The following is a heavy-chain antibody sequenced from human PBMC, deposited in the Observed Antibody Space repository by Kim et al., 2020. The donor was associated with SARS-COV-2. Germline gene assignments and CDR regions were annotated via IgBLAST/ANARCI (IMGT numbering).Heavy chain of an antibody. J-gene: IGHJ6*02. CDR3: ARDRVLWFGSRGYYYGMDV. D-gene: IGHD3-10*01. CDR1: GGSISSGGYY. V-gene: IGHV4-31*03. Sequence: SETLSLTCTVSGGSISSGGYYWSWIRQHPGKGLEWIGYIYYSGSTYYNPSLKSRVTISVDTSKNQFSLKLSSVTAADTAVYYCARDRVLWFGSRGYYYGMDVWGQGTTGTVSS. CDR2: IYYSGST.